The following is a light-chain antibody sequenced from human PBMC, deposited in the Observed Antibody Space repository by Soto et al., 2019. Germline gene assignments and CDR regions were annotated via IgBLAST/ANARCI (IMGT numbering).Light chain of an antibody. Sequence: QSVLTQPPSASGTPGQRVTISCSGSSSNIGAGKDVHWYRQLPGAAPKFLISDSNHRPSGVPDRFSVSKSGASASLAITGLRAEDEGDYFCQSYGTSLSGLYVFGTGTKVTVL. J-gene: IGLJ1*01. CDR2: DSN. CDR1: SSNIGAGKD. V-gene: IGLV1-40*01. CDR3: QSYGTSLSGLYV.